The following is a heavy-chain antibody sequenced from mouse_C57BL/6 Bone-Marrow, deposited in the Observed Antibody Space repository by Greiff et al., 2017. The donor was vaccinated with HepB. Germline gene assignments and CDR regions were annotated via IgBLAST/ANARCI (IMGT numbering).Heavy chain of an antibody. V-gene: IGHV1-82*01. CDR3: ARGGWLLRDFDY. Sequence: QVQLKESGPELVKPGASVKISCKASGYAFSSSWMNWVKQRPGKGLEWIGRIYPGDGDTNYNQKFKGKATLTVDTSSSTAYMQLSSLTSEDSAVYYCARGGWLLRDFDYWGQGTTLTVSS. CDR2: IYPGDGDT. D-gene: IGHD2-3*01. J-gene: IGHJ2*01. CDR1: GYAFSSSW.